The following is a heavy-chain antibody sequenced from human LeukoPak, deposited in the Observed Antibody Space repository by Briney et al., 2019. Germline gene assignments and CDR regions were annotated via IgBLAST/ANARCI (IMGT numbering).Heavy chain of an antibody. CDR2: ISTTGTST. V-gene: IGHV3-48*03. Sequence: PGGSLRLSCAASVFTFSSYEMNWVRQAPGKGLEWLSYISTTGTSTYYADSVKGRFTVSRDNAKNSLYLQMNSLRAGDTAVYYCARSLVGAPPFGDSWGQGTLVTVSS. CDR1: VFTFSSYE. D-gene: IGHD1-26*01. CDR3: ARSLVGAPPFGDS. J-gene: IGHJ4*02.